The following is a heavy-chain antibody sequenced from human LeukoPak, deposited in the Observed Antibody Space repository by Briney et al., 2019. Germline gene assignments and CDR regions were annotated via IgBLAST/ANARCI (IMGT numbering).Heavy chain of an antibody. V-gene: IGHV1-46*01. Sequence: EASVKVSCKASGYTFTSYYTHWVRQAPGQGLEWMGIIKPSGGSTLYAQKFQGRVTVTSDMSTSTVYVELSSLRSEDTAVYYCAIEVPENFNFDYWGQGTLVTVSS. CDR1: GYTFTSYY. D-gene: IGHD2/OR15-2a*01. J-gene: IGHJ4*02. CDR3: AIEVPENFNFDY. CDR2: IKPSGGST.